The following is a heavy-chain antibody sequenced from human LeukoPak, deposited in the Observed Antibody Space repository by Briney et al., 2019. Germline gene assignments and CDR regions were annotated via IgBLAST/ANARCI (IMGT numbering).Heavy chain of an antibody. D-gene: IGHD6-19*01. V-gene: IGHV3-11*01. J-gene: IGHJ4*02. CDR2: ISSSGSTI. CDR1: GFTFGDYY. CDR3: AMIRAVAGTGGYYFDY. Sequence: PGGSLRLSCAASGFTFGDYYMSWLRPAPGKGLEWVSYISSSGSTIYYADSVKGRFTISRDNAKNSLYLQMNSLRAEDTAVYYCAMIRAVAGTGGYYFDYWSEGTLVTVSS.